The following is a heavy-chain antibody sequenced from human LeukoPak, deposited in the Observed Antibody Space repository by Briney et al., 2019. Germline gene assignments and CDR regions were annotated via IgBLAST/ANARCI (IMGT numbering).Heavy chain of an antibody. CDR3: AHRLPLRAMDV. J-gene: IGHJ6*04. Sequence: SGPTLVKPTQTLTLTCTFSGFSLSTHGVGVGWIRQPPGKALEWLALIYWDDDKRYSPSLKSRLTITKDTSKNQVVLTMTNMDPVDTATYFCAHRLPLRAMDVWGKGTTVTVSS. V-gene: IGHV2-5*02. CDR2: IYWDDDK. CDR1: GFSLSTHGVG.